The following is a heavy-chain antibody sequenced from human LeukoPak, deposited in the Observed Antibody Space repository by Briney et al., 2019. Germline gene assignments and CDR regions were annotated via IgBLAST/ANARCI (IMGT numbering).Heavy chain of an antibody. CDR2: IIPIFGTA. D-gene: IGHD6-13*01. Sequence: SVKVSCKASGGTFSSYAISWVRQAPGQGLEWMGGIIPIFGTANYAQKFQGRVTITTDESTSTAYMELSSLRSEDTAVYYCARAIAAAGPYYYYYYYMDVWGKGTTVTVSS. V-gene: IGHV1-69*05. CDR3: ARAIAAAGPYYYYYYYMDV. J-gene: IGHJ6*03. CDR1: GGTFSSYA.